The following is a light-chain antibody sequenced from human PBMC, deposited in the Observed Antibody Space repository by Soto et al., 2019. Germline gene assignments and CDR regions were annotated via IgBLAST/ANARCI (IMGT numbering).Light chain of an antibody. CDR1: QTISNTF. CDR3: QQRSNWPPIT. Sequence: EIVLTQSPGTLSLSPGERATLSCRASQTISNTFLAWYQQRPGQAPRLLIYGASGRAAGIPDRFSGSGFGTDFTLTISSLEPEDAAVYYCQQRSNWPPITFGQGTRLEIK. CDR2: GAS. V-gene: IGKV3D-20*02. J-gene: IGKJ5*01.